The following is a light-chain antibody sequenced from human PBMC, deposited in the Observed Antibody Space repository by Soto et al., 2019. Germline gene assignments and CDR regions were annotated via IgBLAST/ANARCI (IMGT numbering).Light chain of an antibody. V-gene: IGLV1-40*01. CDR2: GNS. CDR1: SSNIGAGYD. Sequence: QSVLTQPPSVSGAPGQRVTISCTGSSSNIGAGYDVHWYQQLPGTAPKLLIYGNSNRPSGVPDRFSGSKSGTSASLAITGLQAEDEADSYCQSYDSSLSGRWVFGGGTKLTVL. J-gene: IGLJ3*02. CDR3: QSYDSSLSGRWV.